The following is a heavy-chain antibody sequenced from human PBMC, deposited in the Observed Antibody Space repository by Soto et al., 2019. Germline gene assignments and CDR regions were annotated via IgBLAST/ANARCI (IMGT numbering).Heavy chain of an antibody. Sequence: GGSLRLSCAASGFTFSSYAMHWVRQAPGKGLEWVAVISYDGSNKYYADSVKGRFTISRDNSKNTLYLQMNSLRAEDTAVYYCARDRSWSYRTIWFDPWGQGTLVTVSS. J-gene: IGHJ5*02. D-gene: IGHD1-26*01. CDR2: ISYDGSNK. CDR3: ARDRSWSYRTIWFDP. CDR1: GFTFSSYA. V-gene: IGHV3-30-3*01.